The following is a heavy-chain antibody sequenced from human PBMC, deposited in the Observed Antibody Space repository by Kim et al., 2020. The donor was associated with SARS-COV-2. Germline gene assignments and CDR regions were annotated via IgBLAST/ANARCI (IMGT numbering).Heavy chain of an antibody. Sequence: SETLSLTCTVSGGSISSYYWSWIRQPPGKGLEWIGYIYYSGSTNYNPSLKSRVTISVDTSKNQFSLKLSSVTAADTAVYYCARETRGSSSNYYYYYGMDVWGQGTTVTVSS. J-gene: IGHJ6*02. V-gene: IGHV4-59*01. CDR1: GGSISSYY. CDR3: ARETRGSSSNYYYYYGMDV. CDR2: IYYSGST. D-gene: IGHD6-6*01.